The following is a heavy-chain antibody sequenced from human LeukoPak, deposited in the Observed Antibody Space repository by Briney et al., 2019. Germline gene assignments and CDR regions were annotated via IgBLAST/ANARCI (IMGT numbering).Heavy chain of an antibody. CDR2: IYSGGST. V-gene: IGHV3-66*02. CDR1: GFTLSSNY. Sequence: PGGSLRLSCAASGFTLSSNYMSWVRQAPGKGLEWVSVIYSGGSTYYTDSVKGRFTISRDNSKNTLYLQMNSLRAEDTAVYYCASSSWNYYDSSGYPKAFDYWGQGTLVTVSS. J-gene: IGHJ4*02. D-gene: IGHD3-22*01. CDR3: ASSSWNYYDSSGYPKAFDY.